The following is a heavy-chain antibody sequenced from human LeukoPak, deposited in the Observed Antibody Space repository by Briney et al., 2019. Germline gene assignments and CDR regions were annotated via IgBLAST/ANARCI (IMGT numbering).Heavy chain of an antibody. Sequence: GSLRLSCVVSEFTFSSYAMSWIRQPPGKGLEWIGEINHSGSTNYNPSLKSRVTISVDTSKNQFSLKLSSVTAADTTVYYCARALVRGVKYYFDYWGQGTLVTVSS. D-gene: IGHD3-10*01. CDR1: EFTFSSYA. CDR2: INHSGST. CDR3: ARALVRGVKYYFDY. J-gene: IGHJ4*02. V-gene: IGHV4-34*01.